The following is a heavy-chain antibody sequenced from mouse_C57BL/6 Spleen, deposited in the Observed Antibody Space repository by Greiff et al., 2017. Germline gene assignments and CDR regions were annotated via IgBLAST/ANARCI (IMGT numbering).Heavy chain of an antibody. J-gene: IGHJ2*01. CDR2: IHPSDSDT. Sequence: VQLQQPGAELVKPGASVKVSCKASGYTFTSYWMHWVKQRPGQGLEWIGRIHPSDSDTNYNQKFKGKATLTVDKSSSTAYMQLSSLTSEDSAVYYCATLTTVVATDYWGQGTTRTVSS. CDR3: ATLTTVVATDY. CDR1: GYTFTSYW. V-gene: IGHV1-74*01. D-gene: IGHD1-1*01.